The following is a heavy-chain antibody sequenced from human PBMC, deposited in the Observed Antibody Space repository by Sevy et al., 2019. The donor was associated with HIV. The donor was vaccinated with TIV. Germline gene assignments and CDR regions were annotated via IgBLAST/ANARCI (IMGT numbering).Heavy chain of an antibody. CDR1: GFTFSNYW. D-gene: IGHD2-15*01. CDR3: AKDHTHNGHH. J-gene: IGHJ5*02. Sequence: GGSLRLSCKASGFTFSNYWMSWVRQAPGKGLEWVANIQQDGSKKDYVDSVKGRFTISRDNAKNSLYLQMNSLRAEDTAVYYCAKDHTHNGHHWGQGTLVTVSS. CDR2: IQQDGSKK. V-gene: IGHV3-7*01.